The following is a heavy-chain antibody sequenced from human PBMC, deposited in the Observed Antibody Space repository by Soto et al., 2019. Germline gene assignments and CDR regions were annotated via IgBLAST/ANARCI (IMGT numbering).Heavy chain of an antibody. V-gene: IGHV4-39*01. D-gene: IGHD1-26*01. CDR2: MYYSGTT. J-gene: IGHJ6*02. Sequence: PSETLSLTCTVSGGSISSTTYSWGWIRQPPGKGLEWIGSMYYSGTTYSNPSLQSRVTISVDTSNNQFSLKLTSVTAADTSVYYCARQRPTDGRWEFANYYGMDVWGQGTPVTVSS. CDR3: ARQRPTDGRWEFANYYGMDV. CDR1: GGSISSTTYS.